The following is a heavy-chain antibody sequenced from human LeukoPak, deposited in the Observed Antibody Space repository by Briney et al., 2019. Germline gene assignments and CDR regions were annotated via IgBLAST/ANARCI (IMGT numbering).Heavy chain of an antibody. J-gene: IGHJ5*02. CDR1: GGSISSYC. D-gene: IGHD3-10*01. CDR2: IYSRGT. CDR3: ARDSGTTGEVKFDP. V-gene: IGHV4-4*07. Sequence: SETLSLTCTVSGGSISSYCLSWIRQPAGKGLEWIGRIYSRGTTYNPSLKDRVTMSADTSRNHVSLTLNSVTAADAAVYYCARDSGTTGEVKFDPWGQGTLVTVSS.